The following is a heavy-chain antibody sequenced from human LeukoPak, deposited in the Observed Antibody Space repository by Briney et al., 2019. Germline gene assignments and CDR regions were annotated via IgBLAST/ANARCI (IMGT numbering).Heavy chain of an antibody. J-gene: IGHJ5*02. CDR1: GGTFSSYA. V-gene: IGHV1-69*05. Sequence: SVKVSCKASGGTFSSYAISWVRQAPGQGLEWMGGIIPIFGTANYAQKFQGRVTITTDESTSTAYMELSSLRSEDTAVYYCARSILTGYPFDPWGQGTLVTVSS. CDR3: ARSILTGYPFDP. CDR2: IIPIFGTA. D-gene: IGHD3-9*01.